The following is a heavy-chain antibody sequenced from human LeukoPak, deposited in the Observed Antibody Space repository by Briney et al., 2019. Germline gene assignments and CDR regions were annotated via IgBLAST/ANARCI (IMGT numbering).Heavy chain of an antibody. Sequence: GRSLRLSCAASGFTFSNAWMSWVRQAPGKGLEWVGRIKSKTDGGTTDYAAPVKGRFTISRDDSKNTLYLQMNSLKTEDTAVYYCTSEHTSYYDFWSGYYDYWGQGTLVTVSS. CDR2: IKSKTDGGTT. CDR3: TSEHTSYYDFWSGYYDY. V-gene: IGHV3-15*01. CDR1: GFTFSNAW. D-gene: IGHD3-3*01. J-gene: IGHJ4*02.